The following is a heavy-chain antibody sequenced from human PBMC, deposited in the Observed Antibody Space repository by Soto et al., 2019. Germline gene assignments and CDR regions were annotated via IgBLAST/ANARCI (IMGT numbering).Heavy chain of an antibody. CDR2: IYYSGST. D-gene: IGHD4-17*01. CDR1: GGSISSYY. Sequence: SETLSLTCTVSGGSISSYYWSWIRQPPGKGLEWIGYIYYSGSTNYNPSLKSRVAISVDKSKNQFTLKLSSVTAADTSFYYCARGVDYGYYEGLFDIWGQGTMVTVSS. J-gene: IGHJ3*02. CDR3: ARGVDYGYYEGLFDI. V-gene: IGHV4-59*01.